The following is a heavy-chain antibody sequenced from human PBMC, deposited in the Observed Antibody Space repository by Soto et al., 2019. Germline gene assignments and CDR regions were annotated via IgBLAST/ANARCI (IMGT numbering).Heavy chain of an antibody. V-gene: IGHV4-31*03. CDR2: IYNSGNT. D-gene: IGHD6-19*01. J-gene: IGHJ6*02. CDR3: ARDGPYSSGHYYYGMDV. CDR1: GGSISSGGYY. Sequence: QVQLQESGPGLVKPSQTLSLTCTVSGGSISSGGYYWSWVRQHPGQGLEWIGCIYNSGNTFYNPSVRSRTTISVDTTENQFSLNLNSVTAADTAVYFCARDGPYSSGHYYYGMDVWGQGTTVTVSS.